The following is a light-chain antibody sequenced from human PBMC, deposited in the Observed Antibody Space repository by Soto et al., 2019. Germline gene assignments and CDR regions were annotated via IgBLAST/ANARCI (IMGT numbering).Light chain of an antibody. CDR2: EGS. V-gene: IGLV2-23*01. J-gene: IGLJ2*01. CDR1: SSDVGTYNL. Sequence: QSALTQPASVSGSPGQSITISCTGTSSDVGTYNLVSWYQQHPGKAPKLMISEGSKRPSGVSNRFSGSKSGNTASLTISGLQAEDEADYYCCSYAGSSTYVVFGGGTKLTV. CDR3: CSYAGSSTYVV.